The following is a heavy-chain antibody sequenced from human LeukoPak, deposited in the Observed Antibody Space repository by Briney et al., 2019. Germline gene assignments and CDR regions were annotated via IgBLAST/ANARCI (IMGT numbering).Heavy chain of an antibody. J-gene: IGHJ4*02. CDR2: INWNGGST. Sequence: GGSLRLSCAASGFTFDDYGMSWVRQAPGKGLEWVSGINWNGGSTGYADSVKGRFTISRDNAKNSLYLQMNSLRAEDTALYYCAKDKAWLQLDYWGQGTLVTVSS. CDR1: GFTFDDYG. V-gene: IGHV3-20*04. D-gene: IGHD5-24*01. CDR3: AKDKAWLQLDY.